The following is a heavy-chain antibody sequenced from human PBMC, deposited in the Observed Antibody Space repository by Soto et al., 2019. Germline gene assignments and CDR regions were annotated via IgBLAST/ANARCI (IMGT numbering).Heavy chain of an antibody. D-gene: IGHD7-27*01. V-gene: IGHV1-3*01. CDR1: GYTFSSYD. Sequence: ASVKVSCKASGYTFSSYDMHWGSQAPGQRLEWMGWINAGYGNTKSSQKFQDRVTISRDTSASTAYMELTSLRSEDTAVYYCARDTGDGTFDFCGQGTLVTVSS. CDR3: ARDTGDGTFDF. J-gene: IGHJ4*02. CDR2: INAGYGNT.